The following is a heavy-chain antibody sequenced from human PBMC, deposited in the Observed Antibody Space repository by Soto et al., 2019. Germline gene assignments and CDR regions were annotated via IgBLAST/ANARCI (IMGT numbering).Heavy chain of an antibody. D-gene: IGHD6-13*01. V-gene: IGHV1-3*01. CDR2: INAGDGNT. CDR3: XXXXIXATGXRNWFDP. CDR1: GYTFTNCA. Sequence: QVQLVQSGAEVQKPGASVKVSCKASGYTFTNCAIHWVXXXXXQRLEWMGWINAGDGNTRYSQKFQGRVTFTRDTSASTAXMELXXXXXXXXAXXXXXXXXIXATGXRNWFDPWGQGTLVTVSS. J-gene: IGHJ5*02.